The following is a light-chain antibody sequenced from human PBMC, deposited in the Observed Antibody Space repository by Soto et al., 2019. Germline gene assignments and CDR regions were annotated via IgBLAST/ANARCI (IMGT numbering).Light chain of an antibody. J-gene: IGLJ1*01. CDR1: SSNIGRNS. V-gene: IGLV1-44*01. CDR2: SND. Sequence: QSALTQPPSASGTPGQGVTISCSGGSSNIGRNSVNWYQQLPGTAPKLLIHSNDQRPSGVPDRFSGSKSGTSASLAISALQSEDEADYYCAAWDDSLNGYVFGNGTKVTVL. CDR3: AAWDDSLNGYV.